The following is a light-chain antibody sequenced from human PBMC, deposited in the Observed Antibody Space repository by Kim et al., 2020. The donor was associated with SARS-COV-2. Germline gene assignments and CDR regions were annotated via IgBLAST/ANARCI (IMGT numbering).Light chain of an antibody. Sequence: SYELTQPPSVSVAPGKTARVTCGGDKIGSKRVHWYQQRPGQAPVVVISYNNERLSGIPERFSGSNSGDTATLTISRVEAGDEADYYCQARDSSSEHYVFG. J-gene: IGLJ1*01. CDR2: YNN. V-gene: IGLV3-21*04. CDR3: QARDSSSEHYV. CDR1: KIGSKR.